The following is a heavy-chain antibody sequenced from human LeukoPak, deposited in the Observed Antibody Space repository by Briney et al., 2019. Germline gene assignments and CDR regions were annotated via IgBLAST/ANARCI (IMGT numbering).Heavy chain of an antibody. CDR1: RFTFSNAW. Sequence: GGSLRLSCAASRFTFSNAWMSWVRQAPGKGLEWVGRIKSKTDGGTTDYAAPVKGRFTISRDDSKTTLYLQMNSLKTEDTAVYYCTTDGVYGAPWYFDLWGRGTLVTVSS. V-gene: IGHV3-15*01. CDR3: TTDGVYGAPWYFDL. J-gene: IGHJ2*01. D-gene: IGHD4-17*01. CDR2: IKSKTDGGTT.